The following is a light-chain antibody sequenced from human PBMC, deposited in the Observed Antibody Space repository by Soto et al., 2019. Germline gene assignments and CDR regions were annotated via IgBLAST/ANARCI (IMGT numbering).Light chain of an antibody. CDR2: EGS. Sequence: QSALTQPASVSGSPGQSITISCTGTSSDVGSYNLVSWYQQHPGKAPKLMIYEGSKRPSGVSNRFSGSKSGNTASLTISGLQAEDESDYYCCSDAGSSTVFGGGTQLTVL. J-gene: IGLJ7*01. V-gene: IGLV2-23*01. CDR1: SSDVGSYNL. CDR3: CSDAGSSTV.